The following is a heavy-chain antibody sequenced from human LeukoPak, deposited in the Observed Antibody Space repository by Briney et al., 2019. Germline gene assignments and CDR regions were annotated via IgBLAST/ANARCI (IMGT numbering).Heavy chain of an antibody. CDR3: ARDVTVTTRYYYYYYMDV. V-gene: IGHV4-38-2*02. CDR2: IYHSGST. J-gene: IGHJ6*03. Sequence: SETLSLTCAVSGYSISSGYYWGWIRQPPGKGLEWIGSIYHSGSTYYNPSLKSRVTISVDTSKNQFSLKLSSVTAADTAVYYCARDVTVTTRYYYYYYMDVWGKGTTVTVSS. CDR1: GYSISSGYY. D-gene: IGHD4-17*01.